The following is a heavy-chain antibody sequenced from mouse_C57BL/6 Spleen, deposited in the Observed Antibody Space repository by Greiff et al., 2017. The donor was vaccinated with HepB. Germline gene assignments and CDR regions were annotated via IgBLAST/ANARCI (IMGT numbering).Heavy chain of an antibody. CDR3: ARERAY. V-gene: IGHV1-82*01. CDR1: GYAFSSSW. CDR2: IYPGDGDT. J-gene: IGHJ3*01. Sequence: VQGVESGPELVKPGASVKISCKASGYAFSSSWMNWVKQRPGKGLEWIGRIYPGDGDTNYNGKFKGKATLTADKSSSTAYMQLSSLTSEDSAVYFCARERAYWGQGTLVTVSA.